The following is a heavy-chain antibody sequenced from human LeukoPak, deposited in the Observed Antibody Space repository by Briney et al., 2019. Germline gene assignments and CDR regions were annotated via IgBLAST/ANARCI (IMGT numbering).Heavy chain of an antibody. J-gene: IGHJ5*02. CDR1: GFTFSSYA. CDR3: AKDTSGYYTTNWFDP. V-gene: IGHV3-23*01. D-gene: IGHD3-22*01. Sequence: GGSLRLSCAASGFTFSSYAMSWVRQAPGKGLEWVSAISGSGGSTYYADSVKGRFTISRDNSKNTLYLQMNSLRAEDTAVYYCAKDTSGYYTTNWFDPWGQGTLVTVSS. CDR2: ISGSGGST.